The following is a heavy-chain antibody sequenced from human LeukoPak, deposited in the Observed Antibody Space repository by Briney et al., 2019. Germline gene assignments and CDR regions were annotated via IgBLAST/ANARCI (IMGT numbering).Heavy chain of an antibody. J-gene: IGHJ4*02. Sequence: ASVKVSCKTSGYTFTDYYIHWVRQAPGQGLESMGWINPKIGGTNYAPRFQGRVSMTSDTSITTAYMQLRRVTSDDMAVYYCAIDSSRRPQKYDIATSFSTQNWGQGTLVAVSS. D-gene: IGHD3-9*01. CDR3: AIDSSRRPQKYDIATSFSTQN. CDR1: GYTFTDYY. V-gene: IGHV1-2*02. CDR2: INPKIGGT.